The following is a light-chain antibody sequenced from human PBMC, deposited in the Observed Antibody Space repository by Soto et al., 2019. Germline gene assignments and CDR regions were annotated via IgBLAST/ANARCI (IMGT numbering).Light chain of an antibody. CDR3: QQYDTFWT. V-gene: IGKV1-5*01. J-gene: IGKJ1*01. Sequence: DIQMTQSPSTLSPSVGDRVTITCRASRGISNWLAWYQQKPGKAPKLLIYDVSSLQSGVPSRFSGSGAGTEFTLTISSLQPDDSATYYCQQYDTFWTFGQGTKVDIK. CDR1: RGISNW. CDR2: DVS.